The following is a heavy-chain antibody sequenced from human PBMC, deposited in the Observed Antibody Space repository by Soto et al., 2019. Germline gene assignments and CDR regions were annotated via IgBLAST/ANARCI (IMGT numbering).Heavy chain of an antibody. CDR3: AKDQGSSWYEIDY. Sequence: EVQLLESGGGLVQPGGSLRLSCAASGFTFSNYAVTWVRQAPGKGLEWVSTISGSGGSAYYAESVKGWFTISRDNSKNSLYLLMNSLRAEDTAVYYCAKDQGSSWYEIDYWGQGTLVTVSS. CDR1: GFTFSNYA. CDR2: ISGSGGSA. J-gene: IGHJ4*02. D-gene: IGHD6-13*01. V-gene: IGHV3-23*01.